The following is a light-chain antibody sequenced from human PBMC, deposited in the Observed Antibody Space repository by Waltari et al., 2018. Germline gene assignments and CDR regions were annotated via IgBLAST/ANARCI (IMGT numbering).Light chain of an antibody. CDR3: AAWEDSLSGPV. J-gene: IGLJ2*01. V-gene: IGLV1-47*01. CDR1: SPTLASNH. Sequence: QSVRTPPPSASASPGQRRPSPCSVSSPTLASNHVHSYLQLPGPAPKLLIYRDSQRPSGVPDRFAGSKAGTAASRAISGLRSEDEADYYCAAWEDSLSGPVFGGGTKLTVL. CDR2: RDS.